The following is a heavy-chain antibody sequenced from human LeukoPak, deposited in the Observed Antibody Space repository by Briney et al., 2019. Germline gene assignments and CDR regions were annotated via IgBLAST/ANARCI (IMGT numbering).Heavy chain of an antibody. CDR3: RFYTSGSDY. CDR2: IRLIDDAP. V-gene: IGHV3-23*01. CDR1: GFTFSTFA. J-gene: IGHJ4*02. D-gene: IGHD3-22*01. Sequence: GGSLRLPWELLGFTFSTFAIRGVRQAPGRGVEGVSGIRLIDDAPYYVDSVKGGFTVSRDNSKDTLYLQMNSLRVEDTAVYYCRFYTSGSDYWGQGTLVSVSS.